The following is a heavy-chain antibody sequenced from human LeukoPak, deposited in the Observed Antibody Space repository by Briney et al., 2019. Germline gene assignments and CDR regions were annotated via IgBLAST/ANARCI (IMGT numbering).Heavy chain of an antibody. V-gene: IGHV4-34*01. CDR2: IIHSGST. CDR1: GGSFSGYY. Sequence: SETLSLTCAVYGGSFSGYYWSWLRQPPGKGLEWIGEIIHSGSTNYNPSLKSRVTISVDTSKNQFSLKLSSVTAADTAVYYCARGEAAPEVGITKKDFDYWGQGTLVTVSS. J-gene: IGHJ4*02. CDR3: ARGEAAPEVGITKKDFDY. D-gene: IGHD3-10*01.